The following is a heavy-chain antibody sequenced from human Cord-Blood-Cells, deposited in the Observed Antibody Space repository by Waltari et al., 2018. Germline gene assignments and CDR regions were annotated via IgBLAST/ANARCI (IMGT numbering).Heavy chain of an antibody. CDR3: AKSGEDAFDI. Sequence: GGVVQPGRSLRLSCAASGFTFSSYGMHWVRQAPGKGLEWVAVISYDGSNKYYADSVKGRFTISRDNSKNTLYLQMNSLRAEDTAVYYCAKSGEDAFDIWGQGTMVTVSS. J-gene: IGHJ3*02. CDR2: ISYDGSNK. V-gene: IGHV3-30*18. CDR1: GFTFSSYG. D-gene: IGHD3-10*01.